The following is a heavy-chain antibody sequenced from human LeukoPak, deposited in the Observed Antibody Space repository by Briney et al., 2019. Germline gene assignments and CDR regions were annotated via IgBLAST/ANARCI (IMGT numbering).Heavy chain of an antibody. CDR1: GFTFDDYA. D-gene: IGHD1-26*01. V-gene: IGHV3-9*01. J-gene: IGHJ3*02. CDR3: AKDKSGSSTGAFDI. CDR2: ISWNSGSI. Sequence: PGGSLRLSCAASGFTFDDYAMHWVRQARGKGLEGVSGISWNSGSIGYADSVKGRFIIARDNAKNSLYLQMNSLSAEHTALYYCAKDKSGSSTGAFDIWGQGTMVTVSS.